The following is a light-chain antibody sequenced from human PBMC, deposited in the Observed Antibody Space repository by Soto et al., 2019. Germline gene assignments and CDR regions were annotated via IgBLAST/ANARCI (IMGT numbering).Light chain of an antibody. CDR1: NIGIKG. V-gene: IGLV3-21*02. CDR2: DDD. Sequence: SYELTQPPSVSVAPGQTASITCRGNNIGIKGVHWYQQRPGQAPVLVVYDDDDRPSGIPERFSGSNSGNTATLTISRVEAGDEADYYCQVWDSSSDHVVFGGGTKLTVL. CDR3: QVWDSSSDHVV. J-gene: IGLJ2*01.